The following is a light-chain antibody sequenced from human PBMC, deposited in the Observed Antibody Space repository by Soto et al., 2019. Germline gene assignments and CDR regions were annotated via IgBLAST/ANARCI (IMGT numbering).Light chain of an antibody. V-gene: IGLV1-40*01. Sequence: QSVLTQPPSVYGDPGQRVTISCTGSSSNIGAGYDVHWYQQLPGTAPKLLIYGNSNRPSGVPDRFSGSKSGTSASLAITGLEAEDEADYYCQSYDSSLSGSIFGGGTKLTVL. CDR1: SSNIGAGYD. CDR3: QSYDSSLSGSI. CDR2: GNS. J-gene: IGLJ2*01.